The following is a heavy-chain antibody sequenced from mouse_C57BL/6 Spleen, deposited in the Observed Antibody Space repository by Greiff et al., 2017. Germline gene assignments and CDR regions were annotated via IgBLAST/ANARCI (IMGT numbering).Heavy chain of an antibody. J-gene: IGHJ4*01. Sequence: VQLQQPGAELVKPGASVKMSCKASGYTFTSYWITWVKQRPGQGLEWIGDIYPGSGSTNYNEKFKSKATLTVDTSSSTAYMQLSSLTSEDSAVYYCARGDYYGGSPSPLEYWGQGTTVTGSS. D-gene: IGHD1-1*01. CDR2: IYPGSGST. V-gene: IGHV1-55*01. CDR1: GYTFTSYW. CDR3: ARGDYYGGSPSPLEY.